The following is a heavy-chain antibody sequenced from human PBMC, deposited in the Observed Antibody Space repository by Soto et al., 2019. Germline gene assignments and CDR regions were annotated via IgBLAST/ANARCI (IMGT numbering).Heavy chain of an antibody. D-gene: IGHD3-10*01. Sequence: SVKVSCKASGGTFSSYAISWVRQAPGQGLEWMGGIIPIFGTANYAQKFQGRVTITADESTSTAYMELSSLRSEDTAVYYCARPYYYYGSANYYYYYGMDVWGQGTTVTVSS. CDR1: GGTFSSYA. J-gene: IGHJ6*02. CDR3: ARPYYYYGSANYYYYYGMDV. CDR2: IIPIFGTA. V-gene: IGHV1-69*13.